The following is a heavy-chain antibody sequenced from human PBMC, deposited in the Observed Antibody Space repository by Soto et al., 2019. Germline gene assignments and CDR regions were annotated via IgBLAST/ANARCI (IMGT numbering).Heavy chain of an antibody. CDR3: AIAWGTPRDY. Sequence: QVQLVQSGAEVKKPGASVKVSCKASGYTFTSYDINWVRQATGQGLEWIGWMNPNSGNTGYAQKFQGRVTMTRNTSRSTTYMERSSLRSEDTAVYYCAIAWGTPRDYWGQGTLVTVSS. CDR2: MNPNSGNT. V-gene: IGHV1-8*01. CDR1: GYTFTSYD. D-gene: IGHD3-16*01. J-gene: IGHJ4*02.